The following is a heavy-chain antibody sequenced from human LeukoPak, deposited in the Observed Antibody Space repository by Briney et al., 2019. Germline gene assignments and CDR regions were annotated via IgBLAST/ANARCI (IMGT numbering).Heavy chain of an antibody. CDR3: ASDYGDIHYYYYGMDV. D-gene: IGHD4-17*01. CDR1: GFTFSSYG. V-gene: IGHV3-30*03. CDR2: ISYDGSNK. Sequence: PGRSLRLSCAASGFTFSSYGMHWVRQAPGKGLEWVAVISYDGSNKYYADSVKGRFTISRDNSKNTLYLQMNSLRAEDTAVYYCASDYGDIHYYYYGMDVWGKGTTVTVSS. J-gene: IGHJ6*04.